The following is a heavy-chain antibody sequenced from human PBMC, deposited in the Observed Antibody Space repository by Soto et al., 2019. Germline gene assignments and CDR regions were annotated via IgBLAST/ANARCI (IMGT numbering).Heavy chain of an antibody. CDR1: GFTLSAYS. J-gene: IGHJ6*02. V-gene: IGHV3-48*02. D-gene: IGHD3-16*01. CDR3: ARPHLDRPTYYGLDV. Sequence: EVQLVESGGGLVQPGGSLRISCAASGFTLSAYSMNWVRQAPGKGLEWISFINSGSDTIYYGDSVKGRFTISRDNAKNALYLQMNSLRDDDTAVYYCARPHLDRPTYYGLDVWGQGTTVTVSS. CDR2: INSGSDTI.